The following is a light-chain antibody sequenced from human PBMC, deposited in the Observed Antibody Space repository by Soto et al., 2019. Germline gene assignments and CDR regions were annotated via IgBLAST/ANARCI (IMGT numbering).Light chain of an antibody. CDR1: QSVSSNY. J-gene: IGKJ2*01. V-gene: IGKV3-20*01. CDR2: DAS. CDR3: QQYGNSPYT. Sequence: EIVLAQSPGTLSLSPGERATLSCRASQSVSSNYLAWYQQTPGQAPRLLIYDASIRAAGIPDRFSGSGSGRDFTLTISRLEHEDFSVYFCQQYGNSPYTFGQGTNLEIK.